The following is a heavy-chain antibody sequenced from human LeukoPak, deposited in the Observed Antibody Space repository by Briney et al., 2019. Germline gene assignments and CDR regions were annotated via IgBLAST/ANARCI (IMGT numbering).Heavy chain of an antibody. CDR2: ISSSSSYI. CDR1: GFTFSSYS. D-gene: IGHD5-18*01. J-gene: IGHJ6*03. CDR3: AREPVDTAMVTILIYYYYYMDV. Sequence: PGGSLRLSCAASGFTFSSYSMNWVRQAPGKGLEWVSSISSSSSYIYYADSVKGRFTISRDNAKNSLYLQMNSLRAEDTAVYYCAREPVDTAMVTILIYYYYYMDVWGKGTTVTVSS. V-gene: IGHV3-21*01.